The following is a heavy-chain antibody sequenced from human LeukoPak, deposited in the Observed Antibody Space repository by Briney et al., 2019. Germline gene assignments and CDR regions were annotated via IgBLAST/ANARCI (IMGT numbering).Heavy chain of an antibody. CDR1: GFTFSDYY. Sequence: GGSLRHSCAASGFTFSDYYMSWIRQAPGKGLEWVSYISSSGSTIYYADSVKGRFTISRDNAKNSLYLQMNSLRAEDTAVYYCARDHEQWLSTYYYYYGMDVWGQGTTVTVSS. CDR2: ISSSGSTI. J-gene: IGHJ6*02. CDR3: ARDHEQWLSTYYYYYGMDV. D-gene: IGHD6-19*01. V-gene: IGHV3-11*01.